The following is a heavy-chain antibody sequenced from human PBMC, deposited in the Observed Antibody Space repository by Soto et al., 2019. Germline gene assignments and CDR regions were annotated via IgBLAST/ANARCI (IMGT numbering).Heavy chain of an antibody. D-gene: IGHD1-26*01. V-gene: IGHV3-20*04. Sequence: EVQLVESGGGVVRPGGSLRLSCAASGFTFDDYGMSWVRQAPGKGLEWVSGINWNGGSTGYADSVKSRFTISRDNAKNSLYLKKDSLRAEDTALYYDARDPHSGSNYYFDFWGQGTLGSVS. CDR3: ARDPHSGSNYYFDF. CDR1: GFTFDDYG. CDR2: INWNGGST. J-gene: IGHJ4*02.